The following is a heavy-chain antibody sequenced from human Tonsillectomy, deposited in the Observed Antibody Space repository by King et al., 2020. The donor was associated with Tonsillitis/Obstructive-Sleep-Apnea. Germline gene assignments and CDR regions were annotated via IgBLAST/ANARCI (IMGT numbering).Heavy chain of an antibody. CDR3: ARDWVALDGALM. CDR2: IWYDGSNK. V-gene: IGHV3-33*01. CDR1: GFSFSSYG. J-gene: IGHJ4*02. D-gene: IGHD2-8*01. Sequence: VQLVESGGGVVQPGRSLRLSCAASGFSFSSYGMHWVRQAPGKGLERVAVIWYDGSNKYYADSVKGRFIISRDNSKNTLYLQMNSLRAEDTAVYYCARDWVALDGALMWGQGTLVTVSS.